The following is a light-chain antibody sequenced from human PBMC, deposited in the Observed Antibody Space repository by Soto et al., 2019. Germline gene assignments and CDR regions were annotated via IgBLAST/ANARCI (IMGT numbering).Light chain of an antibody. V-gene: IGLV4-69*01. CDR1: SGHSNYA. CDR3: QTWVTGIHI. Sequence: QLVLTQSPSASASLGASVKLTCTLSSGHSNYAIAWHQQQPEKGPRFLMKLNSDGNHSKGDGIPDRFSGSSSGAERYLTISTLQSEDEADYYCQTWVTGIHIFGGGTQLTVL. J-gene: IGLJ2*01. CDR2: LNSDGNH.